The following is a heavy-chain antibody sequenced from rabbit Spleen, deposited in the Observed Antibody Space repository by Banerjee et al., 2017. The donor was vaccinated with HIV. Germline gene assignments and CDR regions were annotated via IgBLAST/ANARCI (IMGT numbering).Heavy chain of an antibody. CDR2: IDGGIT. D-gene: IGHD4-1*01. CDR1: GFSFSVSYY. CDR3: ARGYISDWGPYYFNL. Sequence: QEQLVESGGGLVQPEGSLTLTCTASGFSFSVSYYMCWVRQAPGKGLEWIGCIDGGITYYANWAKGRFTISKTSSTTETLQMTSLTAADTATYFCARGYISDWGPYYFNLWGPGPSSPS. V-gene: IGHV1S45*01. J-gene: IGHJ4*01.